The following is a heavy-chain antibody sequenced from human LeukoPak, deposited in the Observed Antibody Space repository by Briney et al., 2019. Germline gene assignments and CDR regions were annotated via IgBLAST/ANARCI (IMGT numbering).Heavy chain of an antibody. CDR3: ARSLRLRYFDWRFDP. V-gene: IGHV3-66*01. CDR2: IYSGGST. J-gene: IGHJ5*02. CDR1: GFTFSSYS. Sequence: RPGGSLRLSCAASGFTFSSYSMNWVRQAPGKGLEWVSVIYSGGSTYYADSVKGRFTISRDNSKNTLYLQMSSLRAEDTAVYYCARSLRLRYFDWRFDPWGQGTLVTVSS. D-gene: IGHD3-9*01.